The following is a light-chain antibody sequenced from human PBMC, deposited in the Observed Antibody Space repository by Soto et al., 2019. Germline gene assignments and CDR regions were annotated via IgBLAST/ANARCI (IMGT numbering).Light chain of an antibody. CDR2: AAS. CDR1: QTITGY. Sequence: DIQMTQSPSSLSASVGDRVTITCRASQTITGYLTWYQQRPGNAPTLLIYAASSLQSGVPAMFSGSGSGTDFYLTINSLQPEDFAAYYCQQSHGIPYTFGQGTKLEIK. J-gene: IGKJ2*01. V-gene: IGKV1-39*01. CDR3: QQSHGIPYT.